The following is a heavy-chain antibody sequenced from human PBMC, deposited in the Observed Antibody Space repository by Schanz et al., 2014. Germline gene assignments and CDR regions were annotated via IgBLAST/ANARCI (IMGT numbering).Heavy chain of an antibody. J-gene: IGHJ6*02. V-gene: IGHV1-2*04. CDR1: GYTFSDYY. D-gene: IGHD3-22*01. CDR3: ARDDRAYYYGMDV. CDR2: INPNTGGT. Sequence: QVQLVQSGAEVKKPGASVKVSGKASGYTFSDYYIHWVRQAPGQGLEWMGWINPNTGGTNFAQKFQGWVTVTRDTSISTVYMELSRVTYEDTAVYYCARDDRAYYYGMDVWGQGTTVTVSS.